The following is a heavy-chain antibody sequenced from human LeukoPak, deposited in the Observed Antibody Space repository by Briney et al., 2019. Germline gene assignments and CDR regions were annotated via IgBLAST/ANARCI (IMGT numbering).Heavy chain of an antibody. CDR3: AGRYCSGGSCYNRYYFDF. Sequence: PGGSLRLSCVASGFTFSDYAMNWVRQAPGKGLEWVSAVTGSGGSTYYADSVKGRFTISRDNSKNTLYLQMNSLRAEDTAVYYCAGRYCSGGSCYNRYYFDFWGQGTLVTVSS. D-gene: IGHD2-15*01. CDR2: VTGSGGST. CDR1: GFTFSDYA. J-gene: IGHJ4*02. V-gene: IGHV3-23*01.